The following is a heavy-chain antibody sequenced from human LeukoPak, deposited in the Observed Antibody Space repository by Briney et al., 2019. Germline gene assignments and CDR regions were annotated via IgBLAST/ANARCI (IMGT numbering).Heavy chain of an antibody. Sequence: PGGSLRLSCAASGFTFSSYSMNWVRQAPGKGLEWVSSISSSSSYIYYADSVEGRFTISRDNAKNSLYLQMNSLRAEDTAVYYCARDRAYYDFWSGLNWFDPWGQGTLVTVSS. CDR3: ARDRAYYDFWSGLNWFDP. CDR2: ISSSSSYI. CDR1: GFTFSSYS. J-gene: IGHJ5*02. D-gene: IGHD3-3*01. V-gene: IGHV3-21*01.